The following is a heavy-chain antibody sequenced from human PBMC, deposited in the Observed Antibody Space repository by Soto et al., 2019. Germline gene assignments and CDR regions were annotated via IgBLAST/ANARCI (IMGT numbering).Heavy chain of an antibody. CDR2: INHSGST. CDR3: ARDMDV. CDR1: GGPFSGYY. Sequence: SETLSLTCTVYGGPFSGYYWTWIRQPPGKGLEWIGEINHSGSTNYNPSLKSRLTISVDTSKNQFSLRLSSVTAADTAVYYCARDMDVWGQGTTVTVSS. J-gene: IGHJ6*02. V-gene: IGHV4-34*01.